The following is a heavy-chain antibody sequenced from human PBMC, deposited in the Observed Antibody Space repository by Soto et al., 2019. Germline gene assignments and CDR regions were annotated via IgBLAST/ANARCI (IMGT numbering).Heavy chain of an antibody. V-gene: IGHV4-31*03. CDR1: GGSISSGDYY. J-gene: IGHJ6*04. CDR2: IYYSGST. Sequence: SETLSLTCTVSGGSISSGDYYWSWIRQHPGKGLEWIGYIYYSGSTYYNPSLKSRVTISVDTSKNQFSLKLRSVTAADTAVYYCARTITSRPFYYGMAVWGNGTPAPVSS. CDR3: ARTITSRPFYYGMAV.